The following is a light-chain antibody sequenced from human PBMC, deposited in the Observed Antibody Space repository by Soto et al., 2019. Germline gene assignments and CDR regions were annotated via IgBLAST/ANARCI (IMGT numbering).Light chain of an antibody. V-gene: IGLV2-8*01. J-gene: IGLJ1*01. CDR1: SSDVGGYDY. CDR2: EVT. Sequence: QSSLAQPPSASGSPGQSFTISVTGTSSDVGGYDYASWYQQHPGKAPKLMIYEVTIRPSGVSDRFSGSKSGNTASLTVSGLQAEDEADYYCSSYTGGNPSYVFGTGTKVTVX. CDR3: SSYTGGNPSYV.